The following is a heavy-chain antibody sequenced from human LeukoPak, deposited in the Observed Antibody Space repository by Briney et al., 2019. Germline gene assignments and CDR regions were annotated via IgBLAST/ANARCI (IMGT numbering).Heavy chain of an antibody. CDR3: AKDFRDQWLVNAFHI. CDR2: INPNTGGT. J-gene: IGHJ3*02. CDR1: EYTFTRYY. D-gene: IGHD6-19*01. Sequence: ASVTVSCKASEYTFTRYYMHWVRQAPGQGLEWMGWINPNTGGTNYAQNFQGRVTMTRDTSITTAYMELRGLEYDDTAVYYCAKDFRDQWLVNAFHIWGQGTMVTVSS. V-gene: IGHV1-2*02.